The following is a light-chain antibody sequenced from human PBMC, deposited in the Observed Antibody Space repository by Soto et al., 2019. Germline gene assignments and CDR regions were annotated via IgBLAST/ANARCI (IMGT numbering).Light chain of an antibody. CDR3: LQDYNYPWT. J-gene: IGKJ1*01. CDR2: ATF. V-gene: IGKV1-6*01. CDR1: QAIRYD. Sequence: IQMTQSPSSLSASVGDRVTITCRASQAIRYDLGWYQQKPGTAPKRLIYATFTLQSGVPSRFSGSGSGTDFTLTISSLQPEDFATYYCLQDYNYPWTFGQGTKVDIK.